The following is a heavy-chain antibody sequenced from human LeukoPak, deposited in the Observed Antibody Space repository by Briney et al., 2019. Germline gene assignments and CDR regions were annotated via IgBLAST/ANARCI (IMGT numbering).Heavy chain of an antibody. J-gene: IGHJ3*02. CDR2: INHSGST. CDR3: ARSYCSSTSCLNAFDI. CDR1: DGSFSGYY. V-gene: IGHV4-34*01. Sequence: SETLSLTCAVYDGSFSGYYWSWIRQPPGKGLEWIGEINHSGSTNYNPSLKSRVTISVDTSKNQFSLKLSSVTAADTAVYYCARSYCSSTSCLNAFDIWGQGTMVTVSS. D-gene: IGHD2-2*01.